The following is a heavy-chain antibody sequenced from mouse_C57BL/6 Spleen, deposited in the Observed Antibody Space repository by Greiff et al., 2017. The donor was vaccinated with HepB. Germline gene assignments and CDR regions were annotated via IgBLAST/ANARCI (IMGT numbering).Heavy chain of an antibody. CDR1: GYTFTSYW. D-gene: IGHD2-1*01. V-gene: IGHV1-61*01. J-gene: IGHJ2*01. CDR3: ARWGNYYFDY. CDR2: IYPSDSET. Sequence: QVQLKQPGAELVRPGSSVKLSCKASGYTFTSYWMDWVKQRPGQGLEWIGNIYPSDSETHYNQKFKDKATLTVDKSSSTAYMQLSSLTSEDSAVYYCARWGNYYFDYWGQGTTLTVSS.